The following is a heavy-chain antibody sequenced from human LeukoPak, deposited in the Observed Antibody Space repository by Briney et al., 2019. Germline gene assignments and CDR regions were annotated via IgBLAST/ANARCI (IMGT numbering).Heavy chain of an antibody. CDR1: GFTFSSHW. V-gene: IGHV3-74*01. D-gene: IGHD2-21*01. Sequence: GGSLRLSCAASGFTFSSHWMHWVRQAPGKGLVWVSHITTGGTNTNYADSVKGRFTISRDNAENTLYLQMNSLRAEDTAVYYCARVVVSATRVVRYFDLWGRGTLVTV. CDR3: ARVVVSATRVVRYFDL. CDR2: ITTGGTNT. J-gene: IGHJ2*01.